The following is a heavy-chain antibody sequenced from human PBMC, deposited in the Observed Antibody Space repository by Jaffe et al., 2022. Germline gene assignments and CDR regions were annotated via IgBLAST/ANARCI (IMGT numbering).Heavy chain of an antibody. Sequence: QVQLQQWGAGLLKPSETLSLTCAVYGGSFSGYYWSWIRQPPGKGLEWIGEINHSGSTNYNPSLKSRVTISVDTSKNQFSLKLSSVTAADTAVYYCARGHYGDSHDAFDIWGQGTMVTVSS. CDR2: INHSGST. V-gene: IGHV4-34*01. J-gene: IGHJ3*02. D-gene: IGHD4-17*01. CDR3: ARGHYGDSHDAFDI. CDR1: GGSFSGYY.